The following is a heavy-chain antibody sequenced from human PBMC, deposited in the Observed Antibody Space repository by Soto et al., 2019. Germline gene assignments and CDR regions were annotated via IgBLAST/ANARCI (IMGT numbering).Heavy chain of an antibody. CDR3: AKDTPGGYYGMDV. Sequence: QVQLVESGGGVVQPGRSLRLSCAASGFTFSSYGMHWVRQAPGKGLEWVTLISYDGSNKYYADSVKGRFTISRDNSKNTLYLQMNSLRAEDTAVYYCAKDTPGGYYGMDVWGQGTTVTVSS. V-gene: IGHV3-30*18. J-gene: IGHJ6*02. CDR2: ISYDGSNK. D-gene: IGHD2-15*01. CDR1: GFTFSSYG.